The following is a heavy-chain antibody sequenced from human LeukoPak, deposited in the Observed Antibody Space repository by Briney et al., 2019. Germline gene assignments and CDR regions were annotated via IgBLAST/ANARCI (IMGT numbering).Heavy chain of an antibody. J-gene: IGHJ4*02. CDR1: GGSFSGYY. V-gene: IGHV4-34*01. Sequence: SETLSLACAVYGGSFSGYYWSWIRQPPGKGLEWIGEINHSGSTNYNPSLKSRVTISVDTSKNQFSLKLSSVTAADTAVYYCARVKIYDFWSGYYTGALCYYFDYWGQGTLVTVSS. CDR3: ARVKIYDFWSGYYTGALCYYFDY. CDR2: INHSGST. D-gene: IGHD3-3*01.